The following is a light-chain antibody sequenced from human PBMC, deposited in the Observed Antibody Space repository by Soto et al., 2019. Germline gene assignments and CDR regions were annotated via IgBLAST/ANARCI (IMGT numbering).Light chain of an antibody. CDR3: QQSYSDWT. Sequence: DIRITQSRACVSAGLPDIVSITCRASQSISAYLNWYQQSPGKAPKLLIYAASSLQTGVPSRFSGSGSGTDFALPLSRLQPEDFATYYCQQSYSDWTFGQGTK. J-gene: IGKJ1*01. CDR1: QSISAY. CDR2: AAS. V-gene: IGKV1-39*01.